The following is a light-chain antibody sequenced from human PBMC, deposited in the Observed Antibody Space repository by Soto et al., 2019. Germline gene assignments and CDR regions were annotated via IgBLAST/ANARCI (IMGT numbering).Light chain of an antibody. V-gene: IGKV1-5*01. Sequence: DIQMTPSPSTLSGSEGDKVTITCGSRQSISSWLAWYPQQPGQAPKLLSYDASSLESGVPSMFSGSGSGTEFTLTISSLQPDDFATYYCQQYNSYSRTFGQGTKV. J-gene: IGKJ1*01. CDR1: QSISSW. CDR2: DAS. CDR3: QQYNSYSRT.